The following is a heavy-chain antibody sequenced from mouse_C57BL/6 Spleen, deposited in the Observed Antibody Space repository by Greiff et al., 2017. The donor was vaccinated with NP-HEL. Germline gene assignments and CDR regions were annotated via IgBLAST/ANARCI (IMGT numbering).Heavy chain of an antibody. CDR2: INPSSGYT. J-gene: IGHJ2*01. V-gene: IGHV1-7*01. CDR3: TRGATAYYFDY. D-gene: IGHD1-2*01. Sequence: VQLQQSGAELAKPGASVKLSCKASGYTFTSYWMHWVKQRPGQGLEWIGYINPSSGYTKYNEKFKDKATLTADKSSSTAYMQLSSLTYEDSAVYCCTRGATAYYFDYWGKGTTLTVSS. CDR1: GYTFTSYW.